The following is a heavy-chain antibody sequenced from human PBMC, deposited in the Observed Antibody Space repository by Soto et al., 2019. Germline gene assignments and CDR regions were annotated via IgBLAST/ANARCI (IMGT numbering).Heavy chain of an antibody. J-gene: IGHJ4*02. V-gene: IGHV3-33*01. D-gene: IGHD6-13*01. CDR2: IWYDGSNK. CDR3: ARDSGKYSSSWYDFDY. Sequence: GGSLRLSCAASGFTFSSYGMHWVRQAPGKGLEWVAVIWYDGSNKYYADSVKGRFTISRDNSKNTLYLQMNSLRAEDTAVYYCARDSGKYSSSWYDFDYWGQGTLVTVSS. CDR1: GFTFSSYG.